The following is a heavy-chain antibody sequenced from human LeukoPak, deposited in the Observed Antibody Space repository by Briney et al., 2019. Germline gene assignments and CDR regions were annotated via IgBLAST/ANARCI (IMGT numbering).Heavy chain of an antibody. V-gene: IGHV1-2*02. CDR1: GYTFTSYG. CDR3: ARDPIDSSSWYYMDV. J-gene: IGHJ6*03. CDR2: INPNSGGT. Sequence: GASVKVSCKASGYTFTSYGISWVRQAPGQGLEWMGWINPNSGGTNYAQKFQGRVTMTRGTSISTAYMELSRLRSDDTAVYYCARDPIDSSSWYYMDVWGKGTTVTISS. D-gene: IGHD6-13*01.